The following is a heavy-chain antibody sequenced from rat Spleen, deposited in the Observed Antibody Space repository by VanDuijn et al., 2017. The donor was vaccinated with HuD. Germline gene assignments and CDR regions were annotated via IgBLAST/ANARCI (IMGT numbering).Heavy chain of an antibody. Sequence: EVQLVESGGGLVQPGRSMKLSCAASGFTFSNYYMAWVRQAPTKGLEWVASISTGGGNTYYRDSVKGRFTISRDNAKSTLYLQMDSLRSEDTATYYCARHGWYNSGYYFDYWGQGVMVTVSS. CDR1: GFTFSNYY. CDR3: ARHGWYNSGYYFDY. V-gene: IGHV5-25*01. D-gene: IGHD4-3*01. CDR2: ISTGGGNT. J-gene: IGHJ2*01.